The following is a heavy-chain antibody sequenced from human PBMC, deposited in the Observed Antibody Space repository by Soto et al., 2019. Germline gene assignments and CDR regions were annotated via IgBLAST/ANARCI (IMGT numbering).Heavy chain of an antibody. CDR3: ARLKGGRGVKRGYFDY. Sequence: GGSLRLSCAASGFTFSSYGMHWVRQAPGKGLEWVAVIWYDGSNKYYADSVKGRFTISRDNSKNTLYLQMNSLRAEDTAVYYCARLKGGRGVKRGYFDYWGQGTLVTVSS. J-gene: IGHJ4*02. V-gene: IGHV3-33*01. D-gene: IGHD3-10*01. CDR2: IWYDGSNK. CDR1: GFTFSSYG.